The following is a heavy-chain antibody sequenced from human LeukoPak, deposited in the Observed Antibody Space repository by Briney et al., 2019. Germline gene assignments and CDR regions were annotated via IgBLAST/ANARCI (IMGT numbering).Heavy chain of an antibody. CDR3: AKLDYVWGSYRYDY. V-gene: IGHV3-30*18. D-gene: IGHD3-16*02. Sequence: GGSLRLSCAASGFTFRSYGMHWVRQAPGKGLEWVAVISYDGSNKYYADSVKGRFTVSRDNSKNTLYLQMNSLRAEDTAVYYCAKLDYVWGSYRYDYWGQGTLVTVSS. CDR1: GFTFRSYG. J-gene: IGHJ4*02. CDR2: ISYDGSNK.